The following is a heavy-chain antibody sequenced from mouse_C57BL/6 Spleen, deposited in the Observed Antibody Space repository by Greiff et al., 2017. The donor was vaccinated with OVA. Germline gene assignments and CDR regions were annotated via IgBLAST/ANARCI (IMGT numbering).Heavy chain of an antibody. CDR2: INYDGSST. D-gene: IGHD2-3*01. V-gene: IGHV5-16*01. Sequence: EVMLVESEGGLVQPGSSMKLSCTASGFTFSDYYMAWVRQVPEKGLEWVANINYDGSSTYYLDSLKSRFIISRDNAKNILYLQMSSLKSEDTATDYCARDDGYYAMDYWGQGTSVTVSS. CDR1: GFTFSDYY. CDR3: ARDDGYYAMDY. J-gene: IGHJ4*01.